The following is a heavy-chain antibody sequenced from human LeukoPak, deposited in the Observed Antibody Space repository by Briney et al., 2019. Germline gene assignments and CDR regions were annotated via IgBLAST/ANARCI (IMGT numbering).Heavy chain of an antibody. V-gene: IGHV3-15*01. Sequence: PGGSLRLSCAASGFTFSNAWMSWVRQAPGKGLEWVGRIKSITDGGTTDYAAPVKGRFTISRDDSKNTLYLQMNSLKTEDTAVYYCTTGFAVRVLGVDYWGRGTLVTVSS. CDR1: GFTFSNAW. CDR2: IKSITDGGTT. CDR3: TTGFAVRVLGVDY. D-gene: IGHD3-10*01. J-gene: IGHJ4*02.